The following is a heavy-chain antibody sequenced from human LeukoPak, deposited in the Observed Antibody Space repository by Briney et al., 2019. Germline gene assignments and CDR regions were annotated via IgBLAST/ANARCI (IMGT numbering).Heavy chain of an antibody. Sequence: ASVKVSCKASGYTFTSYGISWVRQAPGQGLEWMGWISAYNGNTNYAQKLQGRVTMTTDTSTSTAYMELRSLRSDDTAVYYCAREYGSVRYYDFWSGYYSWFDPWGQEPWSPSPQ. CDR1: GYTFTSYG. CDR2: ISAYNGNT. CDR3: AREYGSVRYYDFWSGYYSWFDP. D-gene: IGHD3-3*01. V-gene: IGHV1-18*01. J-gene: IGHJ5*02.